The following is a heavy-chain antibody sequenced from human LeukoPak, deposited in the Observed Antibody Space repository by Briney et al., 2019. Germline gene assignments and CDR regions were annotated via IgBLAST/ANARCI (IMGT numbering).Heavy chain of an antibody. J-gene: IGHJ4*02. CDR1: GFAFGSEA. Sequence: PGGSLRLSCAVSGFAFGSEAMSWVRQSPARGLEWVASISPGGGTTYYADYVKGRFTISRDNAKNSLYLQMNSLRAEDTAVYYCARRDYGSGSRHFDYWGQGTLVTVSS. D-gene: IGHD3-10*01. V-gene: IGHV3-23*01. CDR2: ISPGGGTT. CDR3: ARRDYGSGSRHFDY.